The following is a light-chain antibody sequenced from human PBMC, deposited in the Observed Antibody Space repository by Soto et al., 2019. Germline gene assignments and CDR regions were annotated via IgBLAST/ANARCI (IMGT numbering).Light chain of an antibody. CDR2: HVV. Sequence: QSALTQPRSVSGSPGQSVTISCTGTTSDVGGYEYVSWYQQYPGKAPKLLIYHVVQRPSGVPDRFSGSKSGTTASLAISGLRSDDEADYFCATWDDSLNGFYVFGTGTKVTVL. J-gene: IGLJ1*01. CDR3: ATWDDSLNGFYV. CDR1: TSDVGGYEY. V-gene: IGLV2-11*01.